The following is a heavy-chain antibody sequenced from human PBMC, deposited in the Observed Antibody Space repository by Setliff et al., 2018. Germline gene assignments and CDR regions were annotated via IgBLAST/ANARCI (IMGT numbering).Heavy chain of an antibody. V-gene: IGHV4-34*01. Sequence: PSETLSLTCGVYGGGGSFSNYYWSWIRQPPGKGLEWIGEISPVGSTNYNPSLRSRVTMSLDASNNRFSLLLRSVTAADTAVYYCARGQLVLRGTTLYYMDLWDKGASVTVSS. CDR2: ISPVGST. CDR1: GGGGSFSNYY. D-gene: IGHD5-12*01. CDR3: ARGQLVLRGTTLYYMDL. J-gene: IGHJ6*03.